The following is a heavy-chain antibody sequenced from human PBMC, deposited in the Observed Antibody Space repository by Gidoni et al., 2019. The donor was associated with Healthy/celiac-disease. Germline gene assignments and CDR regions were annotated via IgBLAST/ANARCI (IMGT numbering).Heavy chain of an antibody. CDR3: ARELLRGNPWGYFDL. CDR2: ISYDGSNK. V-gene: IGHV3-30-3*01. D-gene: IGHD2-15*01. Sequence: QVQLVESGGGVVQPGRSLRLSCAASGFTFSSYAMHWVRQAPGKGLEWVAVISYDGSNKYYADSVKGRFTISRDNSKNTLYLQMNSLRAEDTAVYYCARELLRGNPWGYFDLWGRGTLVTVSS. CDR1: GFTFSSYA. J-gene: IGHJ2*01.